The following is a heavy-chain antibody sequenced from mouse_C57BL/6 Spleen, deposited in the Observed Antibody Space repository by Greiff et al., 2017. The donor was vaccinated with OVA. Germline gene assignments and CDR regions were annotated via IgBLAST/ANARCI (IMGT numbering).Heavy chain of an antibody. Sequence: VQLQQSGPELVKPGASVKISCKASGYAFSSSWMNWVKQRPGKGLEWIGRIYPGDGDTNYNGKFKGKATRTADKSSSTAYMQLSSLTSEDSAVYFCARWITTVGFDYWGQGTTLTVSS. CDR3: ARWITTVGFDY. V-gene: IGHV1-82*01. CDR2: IYPGDGDT. J-gene: IGHJ2*01. D-gene: IGHD1-1*01. CDR1: GYAFSSSW.